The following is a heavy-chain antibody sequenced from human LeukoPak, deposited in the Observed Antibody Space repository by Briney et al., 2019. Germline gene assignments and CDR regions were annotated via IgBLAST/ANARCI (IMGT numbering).Heavy chain of an antibody. D-gene: IGHD1-26*01. CDR2: INPASAGA. V-gene: IGHV1-2*02. CDR1: GYTFTNYY. CDR3: ARQLGNYYRAFDY. J-gene: IGHJ4*02. Sequence: ASVTVSCKPSGYTFTNYYIHWVRQAPGQGPEWGGWINPASAGAAFAPKFQGRVSMTWDSSITTAYMDLTSLRSDDTAIYYCARQLGNYYRAFDYWGQGTLVTVSS.